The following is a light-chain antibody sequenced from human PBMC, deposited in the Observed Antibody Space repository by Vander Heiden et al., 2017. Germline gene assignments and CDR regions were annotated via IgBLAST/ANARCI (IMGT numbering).Light chain of an antibody. CDR1: SSNIGSNT. J-gene: IGLJ1*01. Sequence: QSVLTQPPSASGTPGQRVTISCSGSSSNIGSNTVNWYQHLPATAPNLLIDARDQRPSGVPDRFSGAKSGTSASLAITGLPSEDDAEYYWAAWDASLNGRHVFGTGTNLTVL. V-gene: IGLV1-44*01. CDR3: AAWDASLNGRHV. CDR2: ARD.